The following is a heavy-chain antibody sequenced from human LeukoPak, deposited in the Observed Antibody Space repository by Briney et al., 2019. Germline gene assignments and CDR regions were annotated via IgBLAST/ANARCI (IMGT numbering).Heavy chain of an antibody. CDR2: IIPILGIA. CDR3: VRGMGVSYYYYGMDV. CDR1: GGTFSSYA. Sequence: GASVKVSCKASGGTFSSYAISWVRQAPGQGLEWMGRIIPILGIANYAQKFQGRVTMTRNTSISTAYMELSSLRSEDTAVYYCVRGMGVSYYYYGMDVWGQGTTVTVSS. V-gene: IGHV1-69*04. J-gene: IGHJ6*02. D-gene: IGHD3-10*01.